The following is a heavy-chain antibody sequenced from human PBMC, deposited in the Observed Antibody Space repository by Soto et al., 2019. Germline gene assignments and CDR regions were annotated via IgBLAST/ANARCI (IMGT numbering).Heavy chain of an antibody. Sequence: ASVKVSCKASGYTSTNYGMHWVRQAPGQRLEWMGWINAGSGNTKYSQKFQGRITITRDTSASTVYMELSSLRSEDTAVYYCAREHTNYDSSGYYFDYWGQGTLVTVSS. CDR3: AREHTNYDSSGYYFDY. CDR1: GYTSTNYG. D-gene: IGHD3-22*01. CDR2: INAGSGNT. J-gene: IGHJ4*02. V-gene: IGHV1-3*01.